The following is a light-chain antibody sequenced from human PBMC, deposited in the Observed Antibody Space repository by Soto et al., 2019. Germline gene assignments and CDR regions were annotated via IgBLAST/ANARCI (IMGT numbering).Light chain of an antibody. Sequence: AIQMTQSPSSLSASVGERVTITCRASQGIRNDLGWYQQKPGKAPKLLIYAASSLQSGVPSRFSGSGSGTDCTLTISSLQPEDFATYYCLQDYNYPRTFGQGTKVEIK. CDR2: AAS. CDR3: LQDYNYPRT. J-gene: IGKJ1*01. CDR1: QGIRND. V-gene: IGKV1-6*01.